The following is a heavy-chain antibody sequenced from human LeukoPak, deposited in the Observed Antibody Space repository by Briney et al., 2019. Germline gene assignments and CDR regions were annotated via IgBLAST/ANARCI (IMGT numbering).Heavy chain of an antibody. V-gene: IGHV3-49*03. CDR1: GFTFGDYA. CDR3: ARGDSHY. CDR2: IRSKAYGGTT. J-gene: IGHJ4*02. Sequence: AGGSLRLSCTASGFTFGDYAMSCFRQAPGKGLEWVGFIRSKAYGGTTEYAASVKGRFTISRDNAKNSLYLQMNSLRAEDTAVYYCARGDSHYWGQGTLVTVSS. D-gene: IGHD4-11*01.